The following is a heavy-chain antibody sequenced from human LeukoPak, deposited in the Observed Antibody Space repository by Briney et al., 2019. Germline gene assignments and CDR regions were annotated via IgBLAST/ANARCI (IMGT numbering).Heavy chain of an antibody. Sequence: SETLSLTCAVSGGSISSGGYSWSWIRQPPGKGLEWIGYIYHSGSTYYNPSLKSRVTISVDTSKNQFSLKLSSVTAADTAVYYCARETGTYYDILTGSPRRAFDIWGQGTMVTVSS. CDR1: GGSISSGGYS. CDR2: IYHSGST. J-gene: IGHJ3*02. V-gene: IGHV4-30-2*01. CDR3: ARETGTYYDILTGSPRRAFDI. D-gene: IGHD3-9*01.